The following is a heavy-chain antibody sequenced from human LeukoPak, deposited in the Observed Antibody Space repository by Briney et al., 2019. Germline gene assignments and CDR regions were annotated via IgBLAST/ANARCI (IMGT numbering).Heavy chain of an antibody. D-gene: IGHD2-21*02. J-gene: IGHJ1*01. CDR3: TRAYCGGDCYFQH. CDR1: GFTFGDYA. Sequence: GGSLRLSCTASGFTFGDYAMSWVRQAPGKGLEWVVFIRSKAYGGTTEYAASVKGRFTISRDDSKSIAYLQMNSLNTEDTAVYYCTRAYCGGDCYFQHWGQGTLVTVSS. V-gene: IGHV3-49*04. CDR2: IRSKAYGGTT.